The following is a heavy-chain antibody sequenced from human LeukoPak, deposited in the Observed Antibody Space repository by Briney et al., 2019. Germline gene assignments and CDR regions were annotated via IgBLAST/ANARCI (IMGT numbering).Heavy chain of an antibody. V-gene: IGHV3-33*01. J-gene: IGHJ4*02. Sequence: GGSLRLSCAASGFTFSTYGMHWVRQAPGKGLEWVALIWYDGSNKYYADSVKGRFTISRDNSKNTLYLQMNSLRAEDTAVYYCARDLGCSSSNCYSLFFHYWGQGTLVTVSS. CDR1: GFTFSTYG. D-gene: IGHD2-2*01. CDR2: IWYDGSNK. CDR3: ARDLGCSSSNCYSLFFHY.